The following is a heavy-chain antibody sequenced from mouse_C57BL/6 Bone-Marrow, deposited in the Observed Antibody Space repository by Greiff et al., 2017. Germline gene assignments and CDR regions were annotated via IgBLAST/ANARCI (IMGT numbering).Heavy chain of an antibody. D-gene: IGHD1-1*01. CDR1: GYAFSSYW. J-gene: IGHJ2*01. CDR2: IYPGDGDT. Sequence: VQLQQSGAELVKPGASVKISCKASGYAFSSYWMNWVKQRPGQGLEWIGQIYPGDGDTNYNGKFKGKATLTADKSSSTAYMQLSSLTSEDSAVYFCARGDGSSYDYFDYWGQGTTLTVSS. V-gene: IGHV1-80*01. CDR3: ARGDGSSYDYFDY.